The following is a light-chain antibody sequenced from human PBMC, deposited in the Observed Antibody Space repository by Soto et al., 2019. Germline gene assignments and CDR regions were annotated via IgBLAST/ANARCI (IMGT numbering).Light chain of an antibody. V-gene: IGKV1-6*01. CDR2: AAS. J-gene: IGKJ1*01. CDR1: QGIRNA. CDR3: LQDYNYPRT. Sequence: AIQMTQSPSSLSASVGDRVTITCRASQGIRNALGWYQQKPGKAPKLLIYAASSLQSGVPSRFSGSGSGTDFTLTIIRLQPEDFATYYCLQDYNYPRTFGQGTKVEIK.